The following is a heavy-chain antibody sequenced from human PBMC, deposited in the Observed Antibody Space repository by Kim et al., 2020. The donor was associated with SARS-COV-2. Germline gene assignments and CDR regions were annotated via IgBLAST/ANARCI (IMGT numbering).Heavy chain of an antibody. V-gene: IGHV4-59*01. Sequence: PSLKSRVTISVDTSKNQFSLKLSSVTAADTAVYYCARARRVRGVINLPDYWGQGTLVTVSS. CDR3: ARARRVRGVINLPDY. D-gene: IGHD3-10*01. J-gene: IGHJ4*02.